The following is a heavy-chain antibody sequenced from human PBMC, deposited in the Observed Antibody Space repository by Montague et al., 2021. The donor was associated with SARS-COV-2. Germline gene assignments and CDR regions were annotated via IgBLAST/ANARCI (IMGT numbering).Heavy chain of an antibody. Sequence: SLILSCAASGLTFRNYWMHWVRQAPGKGLVWVSRINNYGSSTSYADSVKGRFTISRDNAKNTLYLQMNSLRVEYTAVYYCARDSSSWGGALDYWGQGTLVTVSS. CDR3: ARDSSSWGGALDY. CDR1: GLTFRNYW. D-gene: IGHD6-13*01. J-gene: IGHJ4*02. V-gene: IGHV3-74*01. CDR2: INNYGSST.